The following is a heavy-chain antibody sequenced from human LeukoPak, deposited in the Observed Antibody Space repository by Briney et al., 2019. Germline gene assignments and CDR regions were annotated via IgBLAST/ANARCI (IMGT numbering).Heavy chain of an antibody. D-gene: IGHD1-26*01. J-gene: IGHJ5*02. CDR3: ARTYSGSYFFVSEFDP. Sequence: SETLSLTCTVSGGSISSSSYYWGWIRQPPGKGLEWIGSIYYSGSTYYNPSLKSRVTISVDTSKNQFSLKLSSVTAADTAVYYCARTYSGSYFFVSEFDPWGQGTLVTVSS. CDR1: GGSISSSSYY. CDR2: IYYSGST. V-gene: IGHV4-39*07.